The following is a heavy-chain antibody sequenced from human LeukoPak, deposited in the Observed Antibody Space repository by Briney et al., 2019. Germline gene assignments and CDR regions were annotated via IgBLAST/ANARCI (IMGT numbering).Heavy chain of an antibody. Sequence: VASVKVSCKASGYTFNGHYMHWVRQAPGQGLEWMGWINPNSGGTNYAQKFQGRVTMTRDTSISTAYMELSRLRSDDTAVYYCARVTSVYCSGGSCYGYPVDYWGQGTLVTVSS. D-gene: IGHD2-15*01. CDR2: INPNSGGT. CDR3: ARVTSVYCSGGSCYGYPVDY. CDR1: GYTFNGHY. V-gene: IGHV1-2*02. J-gene: IGHJ4*02.